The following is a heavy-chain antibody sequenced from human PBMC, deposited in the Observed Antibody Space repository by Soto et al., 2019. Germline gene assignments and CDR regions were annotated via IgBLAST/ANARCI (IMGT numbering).Heavy chain of an antibody. V-gene: IGHV4-39*01. Sequence: QLQLQESGPGLVKPSETLSLTCTVSGGSISSSSYYWGWIRQPPGKGLEWIGSIYYSGSTYYNPSLKSRVTISVDTSKNQFSLKLSSVTAADTAVYYCAREGTAAAVGGDAFDIWGQGTMVTVSS. CDR2: IYYSGST. CDR1: GGSISSSSYY. D-gene: IGHD6-13*01. J-gene: IGHJ3*02. CDR3: AREGTAAAVGGDAFDI.